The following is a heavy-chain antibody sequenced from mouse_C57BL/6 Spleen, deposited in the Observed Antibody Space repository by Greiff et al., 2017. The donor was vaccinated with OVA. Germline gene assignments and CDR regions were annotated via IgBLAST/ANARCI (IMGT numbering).Heavy chain of an antibody. CDR3: ARRDDYDREAWFAY. V-gene: IGHV5-17*01. CDR1: GFTFSDYG. D-gene: IGHD2-4*01. CDR2: ISSGSSTI. J-gene: IGHJ3*01. Sequence: EVKLMESGGGLVKPGGSLKLSCAASGFTFSDYGMHWVRQAPEKGLEWVAYISSGSSTIYYADTVKGRFTISRDNAKNTLFLQMTSLRSEDTAMYYCARRDDYDREAWFAYWGQGTLVTVSA.